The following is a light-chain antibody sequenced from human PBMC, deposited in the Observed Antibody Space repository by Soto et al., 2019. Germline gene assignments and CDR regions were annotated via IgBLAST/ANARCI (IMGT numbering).Light chain of an antibody. CDR3: SSYRSSSTYV. CDR1: SSDIGSYNY. J-gene: IGLJ1*01. V-gene: IGLV2-14*01. CDR2: EVT. Sequence: QSALTQPASVSGSPGQSITISCTGTSSDIGSYNYVSWHQQHPGQAPKLLIYEVTYRALGVPDRFSASKSGNTASLTISGLQAGDEADYYCSSYRSSSTYVFGTGTKLTVL.